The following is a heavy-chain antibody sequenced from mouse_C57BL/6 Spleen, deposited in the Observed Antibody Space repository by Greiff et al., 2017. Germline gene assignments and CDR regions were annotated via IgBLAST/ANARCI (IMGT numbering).Heavy chain of an antibody. CDR2: IDPRSGNT. V-gene: IGHV1-81*01. CDR3: ARRAGDSSGPFDY. Sequence: VQLQQSGAELARPGASVKLSCKASGYTFTSYGISWVKQRTGQGLEWIGEIDPRSGNTYYNEKFKGKATLTVDKSSSTAYMELRSLSSEDSAVYFCARRAGDSSGPFDYWGQGTTRTVSS. J-gene: IGHJ2*01. CDR1: GYTFTSYG. D-gene: IGHD3-2*02.